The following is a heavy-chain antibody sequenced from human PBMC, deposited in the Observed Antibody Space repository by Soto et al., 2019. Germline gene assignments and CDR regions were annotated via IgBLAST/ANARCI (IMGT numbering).Heavy chain of an antibody. D-gene: IGHD6-6*01. V-gene: IGHV4-34*01. CDR1: GGSFSGYY. Sequence: SETLSLTCAVYGGSFSGYYWCWIRQPPGKGLEWIGEINHSGSTNYNPSLKSRVTISVDTSKNQFSLKLSSVAAADTAVYYCARRRKGSSSDYYYYCMDVWGQGTTVTVSS. J-gene: IGHJ6*02. CDR2: INHSGST. CDR3: ARRRKGSSSDYYYYCMDV.